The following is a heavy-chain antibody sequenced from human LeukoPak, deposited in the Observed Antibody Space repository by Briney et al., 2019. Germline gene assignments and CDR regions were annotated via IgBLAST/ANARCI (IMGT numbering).Heavy chain of an antibody. CDR3: ARFDPQERGVSKGYYFDY. Sequence: PSETLSLTCTVSGGSISSGDYYWSWIRQPPGKGLEWIGYIYYSGSTYYNPSLKSRDTISVDTSKNQFSLKLSSVTAADTAVYYCARFDPQERGVSKGYYFDYWGQGTLVTVSS. CDR1: GGSISSGDYY. CDR2: IYYSGST. D-gene: IGHD5/OR15-5a*01. J-gene: IGHJ4*02. V-gene: IGHV4-30-4*08.